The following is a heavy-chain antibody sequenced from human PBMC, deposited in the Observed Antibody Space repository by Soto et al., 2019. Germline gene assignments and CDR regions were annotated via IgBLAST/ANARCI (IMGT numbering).Heavy chain of an antibody. CDR3: AKDQMNYDFWSGYQPYDY. CDR1: GYTFTSYG. CDR2: ISAYNGNT. D-gene: IGHD3-3*01. Sequence: ASVKVSCKASGYTFTSYGISWVRQAPGQGLEWMGWISAYNGNTNYAQKLQGRVTMTTDTSTSTAYMELRSLRAEDTAVYYCAKDQMNYDFWSGYQPYDYWGQGTLVTVPS. V-gene: IGHV1-18*01. J-gene: IGHJ4*02.